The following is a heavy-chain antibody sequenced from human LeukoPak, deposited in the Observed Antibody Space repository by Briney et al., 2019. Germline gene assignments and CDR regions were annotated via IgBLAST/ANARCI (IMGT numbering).Heavy chain of an antibody. D-gene: IGHD1-26*01. V-gene: IGHV3-21*01. CDR2: ISSSSSYI. CDR1: GFTFSSYS. J-gene: IGHJ4*02. Sequence: PGGSLRLSCAASGFTFSSYSMNWVRQASGKGLEWVSSISSSSSYIYYADSVKGRFTISRDNAKNSLYLQMNSLRAEDTAVYYCAREPWELHYFDYWGQGTLVTVSS. CDR3: AREPWELHYFDY.